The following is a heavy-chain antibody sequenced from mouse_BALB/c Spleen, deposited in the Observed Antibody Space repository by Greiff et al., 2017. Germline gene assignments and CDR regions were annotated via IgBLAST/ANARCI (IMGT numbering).Heavy chain of an antibody. Sequence: EVKLQESGPGLVKPSQSLSLTCSVTGYSITSGYYWNWIRQFPGNKLEWMGYISYDGSNNYNPSLKNRISITRDTSKNQFFLKLNAVTTEDTATYYCARGDYGYLAYWGQGTLVTVSA. CDR2: ISYDGSN. J-gene: IGHJ3*01. D-gene: IGHD1-2*01. CDR3: ARGDYGYLAY. CDR1: GYSITSGYY. V-gene: IGHV3-6*02.